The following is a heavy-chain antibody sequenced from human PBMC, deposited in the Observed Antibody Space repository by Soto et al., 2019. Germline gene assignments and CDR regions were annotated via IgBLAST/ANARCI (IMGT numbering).Heavy chain of an antibody. J-gene: IGHJ6*03. V-gene: IGHV3-72*01. Sequence: GGSLRLSCAASGFTFSDHYMDWVRQAPGKGLEWVGRTRNKANSYTTEYAASVKGRFTISRDDSKNSLYLQMNSLKTEDTAVYYCASFWSGYYTGGGGNYYYYYMDVWGKGTTVTVSS. CDR3: ASFWSGYYTGGGGNYYYYYMDV. CDR2: TRNKANSYTT. D-gene: IGHD3-3*01. CDR1: GFTFSDHY.